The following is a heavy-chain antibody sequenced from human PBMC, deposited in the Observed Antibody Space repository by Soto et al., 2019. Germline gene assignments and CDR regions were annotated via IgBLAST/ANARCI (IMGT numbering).Heavy chain of an antibody. V-gene: IGHV5-51*03. Sequence: EVQLVQSGAEVKKPGESLKISCKGSGYSFTSYWIGWVRQMPGKGLEWMGIIYPGDSDTRYSPSFQGQVTISADKSISTAYMQWSSLKASDTAMYYCARREGYWSSTKCHGGGDYWGQGTQVTVSS. CDR3: ARREGYWSSTKCHGGGDY. D-gene: IGHD2-2*01. CDR2: IYPGDSDT. CDR1: GYSFTSYW. J-gene: IGHJ4*02.